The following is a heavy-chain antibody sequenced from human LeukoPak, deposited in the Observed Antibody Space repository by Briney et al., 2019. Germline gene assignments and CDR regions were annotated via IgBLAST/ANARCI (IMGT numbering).Heavy chain of an antibody. CDR2: INSDGSST. V-gene: IGHV3-74*01. CDR1: GFTFSSYW. J-gene: IGHJ4*02. D-gene: IGHD4-11*01. CDR3: AKDDSMTLDHFDS. Sequence: GGSLRLSCAASGFTFSSYWMHWVRQAPGKGLVWVSRINSDGSSTSYADSVKGRFTISRDNSKSTLSLHMNSLTAEDTAVYYCAKDDSMTLDHFDSWGQGTLVTVSS.